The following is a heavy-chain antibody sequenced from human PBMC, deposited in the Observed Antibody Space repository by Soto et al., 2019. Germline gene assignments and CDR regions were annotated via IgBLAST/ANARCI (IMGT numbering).Heavy chain of an antibody. CDR1: EFSFSSYW. V-gene: IGHV3-7*03. CDR3: ARDTVLNSAYWSGYNV. J-gene: IGHJ6*02. Sequence: HPGGSLRLSCVASEFSFSSYWMTWVRQAPGKGLEWVANIKQDGSEKYYVDSVKGRFTISRDNAKNSLYLQMNSLRAEDTAVYYCARDTVLNSAYWSGYNVWGQGTTVTVSS. CDR2: IKQDGSEK. D-gene: IGHD3-3*01.